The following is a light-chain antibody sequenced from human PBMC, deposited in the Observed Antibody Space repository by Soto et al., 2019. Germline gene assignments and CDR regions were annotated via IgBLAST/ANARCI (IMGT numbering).Light chain of an antibody. CDR3: TSYASSNKPVV. V-gene: IGLV2-8*01. Sequence: QSALTQPPSASGSPGQSVTISCTGTSSDVGGYHYVSWYQQHPGKAPKLMIFEFSKRPSGVPDRCSGSKSGNTASLTVSGLQGEEEDDYYSTSYASSNKPVVFGGGTKVTVL. CDR2: EFS. J-gene: IGLJ2*01. CDR1: SSDVGGYHY.